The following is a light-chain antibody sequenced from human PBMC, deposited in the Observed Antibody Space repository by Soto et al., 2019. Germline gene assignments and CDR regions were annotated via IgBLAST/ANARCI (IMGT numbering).Light chain of an antibody. J-gene: IGKJ1*01. CDR3: QHYNSYSEA. V-gene: IGKV1-5*03. Sequence: DIQMTPSPSTLSGSVGDRVTITCRASQTISSWLAWYQQKPGKAPKLXIYKASTLKSGVPSRFSGSGAGTEFTLTISSLQPDDFATYYCQHYNSYSEAFGQGTKVDIK. CDR2: KAS. CDR1: QTISSW.